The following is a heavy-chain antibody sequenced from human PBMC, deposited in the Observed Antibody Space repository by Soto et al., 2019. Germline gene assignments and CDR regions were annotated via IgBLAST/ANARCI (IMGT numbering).Heavy chain of an antibody. J-gene: IGHJ4*02. CDR1: GFTFSSYA. Sequence: QVQLVESGGGVVQPGRSLRLSCAASGFTFSSYAMHWVRQAPGKGLEWVAVISYDGSNKYYADSVKGRFTISRDNSKNTLYLQMNSLRAEDTAVYYCARAQSIAVAGNFDYWGQGTLVTVSS. D-gene: IGHD6-19*01. CDR3: ARAQSIAVAGNFDY. CDR2: ISYDGSNK. V-gene: IGHV3-30-3*01.